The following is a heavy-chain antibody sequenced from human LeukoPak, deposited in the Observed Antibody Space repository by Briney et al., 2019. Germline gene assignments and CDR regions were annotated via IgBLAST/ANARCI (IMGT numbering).Heavy chain of an antibody. CDR2: ISGSGGST. D-gene: IGHD1-7*01. J-gene: IGHJ5*02. Sequence: GGSLRLSCAASGFTFSSYAMSWVRQAPAKGLEWVSAISGSGGSTYYADSVKGRFTISRDNSKNTMFLQFNTLRPEDTAVYYCAREGMGTTFSAWFEPWGQGTLVTVSS. CDR1: GFTFSSYA. V-gene: IGHV3-23*01. CDR3: AREGMGTTFSAWFEP.